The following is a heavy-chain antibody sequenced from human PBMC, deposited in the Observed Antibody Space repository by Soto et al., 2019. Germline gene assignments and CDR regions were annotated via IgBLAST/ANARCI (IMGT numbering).Heavy chain of an antibody. Sequence: GSLGLAGAASGFIFSSYTMHGVRQAPGKGLEWVGVITYDGSNQYYADSVKGRFTISRDNSKNTLYLQMNSLRAEDTAVYYCAKGMGATDYWGQGTMVTVSS. CDR1: GFIFSSYT. CDR2: ITYDGSNQ. CDR3: AKGMGATDY. V-gene: IGHV3-30-3*02. J-gene: IGHJ4*02. D-gene: IGHD1-26*01.